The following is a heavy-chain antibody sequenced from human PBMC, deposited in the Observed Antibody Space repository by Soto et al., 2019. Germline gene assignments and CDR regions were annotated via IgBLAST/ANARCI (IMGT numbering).Heavy chain of an antibody. CDR1: GFTFSNYA. V-gene: IGHV3-23*01. CDR2: ISGSGGTT. Sequence: PGGSLRLSCAASGFTFSNYAMSWVRQAPGEGLEWVSAISGSGGTTYSADSVRGRFTISRDNSKNTLYLQMSSLRAEDTAVYFCARDSFSGYDPFDYWGQGTLV. CDR3: ARDSFSGYDPFDY. J-gene: IGHJ4*02. D-gene: IGHD5-12*01.